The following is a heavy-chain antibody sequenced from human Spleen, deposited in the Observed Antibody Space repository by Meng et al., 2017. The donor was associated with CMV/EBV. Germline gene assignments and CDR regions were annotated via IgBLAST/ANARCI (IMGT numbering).Heavy chain of an antibody. CDR1: GFTFSIYA. CDR3: AKLPTVTTIRGFDY. D-gene: IGHD4-17*01. Sequence: GESLKISCAASGFTFSIYAMSWVRQAPGKGLEWVSGISGSGGSTYYADSVKGRFTISRDNSKNTLYLQMNSLRAEDTAIYYCAKLPTVTTIRGFDYWGQGTLVTVSS. CDR2: ISGSGGST. V-gene: IGHV3-23*01. J-gene: IGHJ4*02.